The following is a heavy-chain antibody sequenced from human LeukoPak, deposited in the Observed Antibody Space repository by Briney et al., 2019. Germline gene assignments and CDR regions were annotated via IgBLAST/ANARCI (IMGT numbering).Heavy chain of an antibody. Sequence: SETPSLTCTVSGGSISSGGYYWSWIRQHPGKGLEWIGYIYYSGSTYYNPSLKSRVTISVDTSKNQFSLKLSSVTAADTAVYYCARSRMVRGVLYGMDVWGQGTTVTVSS. D-gene: IGHD3-10*01. V-gene: IGHV4-31*03. CDR1: GGSISSGGYY. CDR3: ARSRMVRGVLYGMDV. J-gene: IGHJ6*02. CDR2: IYYSGST.